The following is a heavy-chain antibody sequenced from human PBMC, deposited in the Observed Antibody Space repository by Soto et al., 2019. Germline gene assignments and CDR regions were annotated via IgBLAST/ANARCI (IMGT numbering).Heavy chain of an antibody. V-gene: IGHV4-59*12. CDR2: IYYSGST. CDR1: GGSISNYY. J-gene: IGHJ5*02. CDR3: ARVPGP. Sequence: PSENLSLTCTVSGGSISNYYWTWIRQPPGKGLEWIGYIYYSGSTNYNPSLKSRVTISVDRSKNQFSLKLSSVTAADTAVYYCARVPGPWGQGTLVTVSS.